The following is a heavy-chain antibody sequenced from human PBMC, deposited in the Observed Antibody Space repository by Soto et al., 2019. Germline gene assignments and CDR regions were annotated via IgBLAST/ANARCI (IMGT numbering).Heavy chain of an antibody. CDR1: GGSISGRNW. Sequence: PSETLSLTCAVSGGSISGRNWWSWVRQAPGKGLEWIGEVFHSGDTTYTPSLRSRVTISVDKSKNQFSLKLNSVTAADTAVYYCARLIYDSRLNYFYFDFWGQGALVTVSS. J-gene: IGHJ4*02. D-gene: IGHD3-22*01. CDR2: VFHSGDT. CDR3: ARLIYDSRLNYFYFDF. V-gene: IGHV4-4*02.